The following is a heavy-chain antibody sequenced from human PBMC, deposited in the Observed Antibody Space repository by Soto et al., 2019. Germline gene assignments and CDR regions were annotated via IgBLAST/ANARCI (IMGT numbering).Heavy chain of an antibody. Sequence: PGGSLRLSCEASGFNFRDSWMHWVRQPPGKGPEWVSNIPSDGRDVSYADSVRGRFTISRDDARNTLYLQMSDLRVEDTAIYYCTRDDSGLGIDYWGQGTQVTVSS. CDR3: TRDDSGLGIDY. J-gene: IGHJ4*02. V-gene: IGHV3-74*01. D-gene: IGHD1-26*01. CDR2: IPSDGRDV. CDR1: GFNFRDSW.